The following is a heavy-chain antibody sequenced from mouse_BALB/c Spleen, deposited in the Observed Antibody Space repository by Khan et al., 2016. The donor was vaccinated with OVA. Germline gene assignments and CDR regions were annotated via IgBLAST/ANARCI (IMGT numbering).Heavy chain of an antibody. CDR3: TSPHYYGSNLYFDY. D-gene: IGHD1-1*01. Sequence: EVELVESGGGLVKPGGFLKLSCAASGFAFSSYDMSWVRQTPEKRLEWVAFISTGGNKTYYPDSVKGRFTLSRDNAKNTLYLQMSSLNSEDTAMYYCTSPHYYGSNLYFDYWGQGTPLTVSS. V-gene: IGHV5-12-1*01. CDR1: GFAFSSYD. J-gene: IGHJ2*01. CDR2: ISTGGNKT.